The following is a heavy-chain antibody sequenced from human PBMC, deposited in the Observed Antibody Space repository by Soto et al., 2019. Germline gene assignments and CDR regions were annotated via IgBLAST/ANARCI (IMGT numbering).Heavy chain of an antibody. CDR3: ARDRVVRDYYYGMDV. J-gene: IGHJ6*02. CDR2: IYYSGST. V-gene: IGHV4-31*03. CDR1: GGSLSRGGYY. Sequence: PSGTLSPTCPVSGGSLSRGGYYGGWGRQHPGKGLEWIGYIYYSGSTYYNPSLKSRVTISVDTSKNQFSLKLSSVTAADTAVYYCARDRVVRDYYYGMDVWGQGTTVTVSS. D-gene: IGHD3-10*01.